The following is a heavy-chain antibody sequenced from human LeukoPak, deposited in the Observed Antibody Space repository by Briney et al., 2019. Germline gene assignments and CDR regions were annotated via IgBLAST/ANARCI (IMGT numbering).Heavy chain of an antibody. Sequence: SETLSLTCTVSGGSISSGGYYWSWIRQHPGKGLEWIGYIYYSGSTYYNPSLKSRVTISVDTSKNQFSLKLSSVTAADTAMYYCARVYSYGSSVVDYWGQGTLVTVSS. CDR2: IYYSGST. CDR3: ARVYSYGSSVVDY. V-gene: IGHV4-31*03. CDR1: GGSISSGGYY. D-gene: IGHD5-18*01. J-gene: IGHJ4*02.